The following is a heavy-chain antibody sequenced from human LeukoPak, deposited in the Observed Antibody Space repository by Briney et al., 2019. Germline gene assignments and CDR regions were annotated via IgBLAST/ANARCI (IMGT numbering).Heavy chain of an antibody. V-gene: IGHV4-30-2*05. D-gene: IGHD3/OR15-3a*01. CDR3: ARGTGLNWFDP. CDR1: GGSISSGGYS. J-gene: IGHJ5*02. CDR2: IYYSGST. Sequence: SETLSLTCAVSGGSISSGGYSWSWIRQPPGKGLEWIGYIYYSGSTYYNPSLKSRVTISVDTSKNQFSLKLSSVTAADTAVYYCARGTGLNWFDPWGQGTLVSVSS.